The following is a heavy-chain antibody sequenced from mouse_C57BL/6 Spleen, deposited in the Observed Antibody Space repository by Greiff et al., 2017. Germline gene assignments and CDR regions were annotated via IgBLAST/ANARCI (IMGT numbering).Heavy chain of an antibody. V-gene: IGHV1-42*01. CDR3: ARGYYGSSYPMDY. D-gene: IGHD1-1*01. J-gene: IGHJ4*01. Sequence: EVQLQQSGPELVKPGASVKISCKASGYSFTGYYMNWVKQSPEKSLEWIGEINPSTGGTTYNQKFKAKATLTVDKSSSTAYMQLKSLTSEDSAVYYCARGYYGSSYPMDYWGQGTSVTVSS. CDR1: GYSFTGYY. CDR2: INPSTGGT.